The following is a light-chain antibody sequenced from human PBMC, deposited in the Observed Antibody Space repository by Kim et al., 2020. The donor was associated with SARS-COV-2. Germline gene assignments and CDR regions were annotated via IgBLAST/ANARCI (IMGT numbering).Light chain of an antibody. CDR3: SSYAGSNNVV. V-gene: IGLV2-8*01. CDR1: SGDVGAYNY. CDR2: ELD. Sequence: GQSGAISCTGTSGDVGAYNYVSWYQQHPGKAPKLMIYELDKRPSGVPDRFSGSKSGNTASLTVSGLQAEDEADYYCSSYAGSNNVVFGGGTQLTVL. J-gene: IGLJ2*01.